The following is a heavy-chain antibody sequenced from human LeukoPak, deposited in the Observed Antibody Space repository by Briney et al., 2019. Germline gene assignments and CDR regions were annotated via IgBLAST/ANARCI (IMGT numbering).Heavy chain of an antibody. CDR3: ARRAGDYSHPYDY. J-gene: IGHJ4*02. D-gene: IGHD3-22*01. CDR2: IIPIFGTA. Sequence: SVKVSCKASGGTFSSYAISWVRQAPGQGLEWMGGIIPIFGTANYAQKFQGRVTITADKSTSTAYMELSSLRSEDTAVYYCARRAGDYSHPYDYWGQGTLVTVSS. CDR1: GGTFSSYA. V-gene: IGHV1-69*06.